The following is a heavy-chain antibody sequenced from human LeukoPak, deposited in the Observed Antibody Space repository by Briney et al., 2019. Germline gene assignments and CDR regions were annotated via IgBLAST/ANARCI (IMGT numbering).Heavy chain of an antibody. Sequence: ASVKVSCKASGYTFTGYYMHWVRQAPGQGLEWMGWINPNSGGTNYAQKFQGRVTMTRDTSISTAYMELSRLRSDDTAVYYCARDRENTAMVTPFDYWGQGTLVTVSS. CDR1: GYTFTGYY. J-gene: IGHJ4*02. CDR3: ARDRENTAMVTPFDY. CDR2: INPNSGGT. D-gene: IGHD5-18*01. V-gene: IGHV1-2*02.